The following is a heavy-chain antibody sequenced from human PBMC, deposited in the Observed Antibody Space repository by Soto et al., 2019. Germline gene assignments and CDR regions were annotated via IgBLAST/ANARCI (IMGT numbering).Heavy chain of an antibody. CDR2: ISSSSSYI. V-gene: IGHV3-21*01. CDR1: GFTFSSYS. CDR3: ARDLGPYYDFWSGYYTGWFDP. Sequence: PGGSLRLSCAASGFTFSSYSMNWVRQAPGKGLEWVSSISSSSSYIYYADSVKGRFTISRDNAKNSLYLQMNSLRAEDTAVYYCARDLGPYYDFWSGYYTGWFDPWGQGTLVTVSS. D-gene: IGHD3-3*01. J-gene: IGHJ5*02.